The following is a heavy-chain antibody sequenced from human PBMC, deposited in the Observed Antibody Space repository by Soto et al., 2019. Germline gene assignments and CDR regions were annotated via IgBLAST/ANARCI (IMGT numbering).Heavy chain of an antibody. V-gene: IGHV4-59*01. D-gene: IGHD6-13*01. CDR1: GASISSYY. CDR3: AREYSSNWSNWFDP. Sequence: QVQLQESGPGLVKPSETLSLTCTVSGASISSYYWSWIRQPPGKGLEWIGYIYYSGSTNYNPPLKSRVTISVDTSKNQFSLKLSSVTAADTAVYYCAREYSSNWSNWFDPWGQGTLVTVSS. J-gene: IGHJ5*02. CDR2: IYYSGST.